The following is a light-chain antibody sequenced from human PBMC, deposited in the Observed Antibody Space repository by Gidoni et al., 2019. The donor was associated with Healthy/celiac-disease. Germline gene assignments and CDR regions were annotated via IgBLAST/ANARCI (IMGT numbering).Light chain of an antibody. CDR2: KAS. CDR3: QQYNSYWT. CDR1: KSISSW. V-gene: IGKV1-5*03. Sequence: DIQMTQAPSTLSASVGDRVTITCRASKSISSWLAWYQQKPGKAPKLLIYKASSLESGVPSRFSGSGSGTEFIRTISSLQPDDFATYYCQQYNSYWTFXXXTKVEIK. J-gene: IGKJ1*01.